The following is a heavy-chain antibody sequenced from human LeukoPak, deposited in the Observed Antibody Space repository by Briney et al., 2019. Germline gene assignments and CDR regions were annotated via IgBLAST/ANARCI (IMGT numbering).Heavy chain of an antibody. J-gene: IGHJ4*02. CDR2: IYPGDSAT. Sequence: GESLKFSCKGSGYSFTIYWIGWVREMPGEGLWWVGIIYPGDSATRYSPSFQGQVTISADKSISTAYLQWSSLKASDTAMYYCARRDGYSSGWFFDYWGQGTLVTVSS. D-gene: IGHD6-13*01. V-gene: IGHV5-51*01. CDR1: GYSFTIYW. CDR3: ARRDGYSSGWFFDY.